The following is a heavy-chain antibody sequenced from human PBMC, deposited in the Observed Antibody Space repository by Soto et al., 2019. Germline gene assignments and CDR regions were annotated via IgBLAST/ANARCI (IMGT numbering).Heavy chain of an antibody. CDR2: IYWDDDK. Sequence: TLSLTCAVSGGSISSGGYSWSWIRQPPGKGLEWLALIYWDDDKRYSPFLKSRLTITKDTSKNQVVLTMSNMDPVDTARYYCAHIVVAGLGYYFDYWGQGTLVTVSS. V-gene: IGHV2-5*08. CDR1: GGSISSGGYS. CDR3: AHIVVAGLGYYFDY. D-gene: IGHD6-19*01. J-gene: IGHJ4*02.